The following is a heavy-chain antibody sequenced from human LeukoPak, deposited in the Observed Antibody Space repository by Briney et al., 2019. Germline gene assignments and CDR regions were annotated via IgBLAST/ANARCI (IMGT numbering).Heavy chain of an antibody. Sequence: GGSLRLSCAASGFTFSSYWMHWVRQAPGKGLVWVSRINSDGSSTSYADSVKGRFTISRDNAKNTLYLQMNSLRAEDTAVYYCARGPDPRHYYYYYMDVWGKGTTVTVSS. J-gene: IGHJ6*03. CDR2: INSDGSST. V-gene: IGHV3-74*01. CDR1: GFTFSSYW. CDR3: ARGPDPRHYYYYYMDV.